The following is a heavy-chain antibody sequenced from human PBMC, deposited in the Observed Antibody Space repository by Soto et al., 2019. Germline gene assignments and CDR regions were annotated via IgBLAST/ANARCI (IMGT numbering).Heavy chain of an antibody. J-gene: IGHJ6*03. V-gene: IGHV3-7*01. Sequence: HPAGSLRLSCAASGFTFSSYWISWARQAPGKGLEWVANIKQDGSEKYYVDSVKGRFTISRDNAKNSLYLQMNSLRAEDTAVYYCARDYSSSWYIPYYYYMDVWGKGTTVTVSS. CDR1: GFTFSSYW. CDR3: ARDYSSSWYIPYYYYMDV. D-gene: IGHD6-13*01. CDR2: IKQDGSEK.